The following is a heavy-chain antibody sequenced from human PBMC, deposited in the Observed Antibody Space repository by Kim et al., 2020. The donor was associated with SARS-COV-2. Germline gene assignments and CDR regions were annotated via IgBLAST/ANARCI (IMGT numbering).Heavy chain of an antibody. CDR2: TYYRSKWYN. J-gene: IGHJ5*02. V-gene: IGHV6-1*01. CDR3: ARGGDFWSGYYTGIHLYWFDP. Sequence: SQTLSLTCAISGDSVSSNSAAWNWIRQSPSRGLEWLGRTYYRSKWYNDYAVSVKSRITINPDTSKNQFSLQLNSVTPEDTAVYYCARGGDFWSGYYTGIHLYWFDPWGQGTLVTVSS. D-gene: IGHD3-3*01. CDR1: GDSVSSNSAA.